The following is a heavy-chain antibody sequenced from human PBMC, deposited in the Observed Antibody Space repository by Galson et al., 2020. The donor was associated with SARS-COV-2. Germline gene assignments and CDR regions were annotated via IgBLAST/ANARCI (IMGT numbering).Heavy chain of an antibody. Sequence: GGSLRLSCAASGFTFDDYAMNWVRQAPGKGLEWVASPSGSGSKTYYADSVKGRFTISRDNSKNTLYLQMNSLRVEDTAVYYCAKDGGGWLTSGWYYFDFWGQGTLVTVSS. CDR2: PSGSGSKT. CDR1: GFTFDDYA. D-gene: IGHD6-19*01. V-gene: IGHV3-23*01. CDR3: AKDGGGWLTSGWYYFDF. J-gene: IGHJ4*02.